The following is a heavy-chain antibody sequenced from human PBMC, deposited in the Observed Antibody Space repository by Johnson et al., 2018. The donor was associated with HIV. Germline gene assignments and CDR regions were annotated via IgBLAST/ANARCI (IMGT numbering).Heavy chain of an antibody. CDR1: GFTFSDYY. D-gene: IGHD1-7*01. CDR2: ISSSGSTI. V-gene: IGHV3-11*04. Sequence: QMLLVESGGGVVQPGRSLRLSCAASGFTFSDYYMSWIRQAPGKGLEWVSYISSSGSTIYYADSVKGRFTISRDNAKNSLYLQMNSLRAEDTAVYYCAKDSGANWNYGAFDIWGQGTMVTVSS. J-gene: IGHJ3*02. CDR3: AKDSGANWNYGAFDI.